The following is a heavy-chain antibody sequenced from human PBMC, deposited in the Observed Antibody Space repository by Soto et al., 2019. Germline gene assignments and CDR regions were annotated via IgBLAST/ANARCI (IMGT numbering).Heavy chain of an antibody. V-gene: IGHV4-34*01. CDR1: GGSFSGYY. CDR3: ARGLLRWGGRYYYYYGMDV. D-gene: IGHD3-16*01. J-gene: IGHJ6*02. CDR2: INHSGST. Sequence: SDTLSLTCAVYGGSFSGYYWSWIRQPPGKGLEWIGEINHSGSTNYNPSLKSRVTISVDTSKNQFSLKLSSVTAADTAVYYCARGLLRWGGRYYYYYGMDVWGQGTTVTVSS.